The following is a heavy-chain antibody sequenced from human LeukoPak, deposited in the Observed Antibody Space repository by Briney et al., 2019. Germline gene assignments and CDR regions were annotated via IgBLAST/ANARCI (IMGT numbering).Heavy chain of an antibody. Sequence: SQTLSLTCTVSGGSISSGGYYWSWIRQHSGKGLEWIGYIYYSGSTYYNPALKSRVTISVDTSKNQFSLKLSSVTAADTAVYYCARVRTDYYYYGMDVWGQGTTVTVSS. V-gene: IGHV4-31*03. J-gene: IGHJ6*02. CDR2: IYYSGST. D-gene: IGHD1-1*01. CDR1: GGSISSGGYY. CDR3: ARVRTDYYYYGMDV.